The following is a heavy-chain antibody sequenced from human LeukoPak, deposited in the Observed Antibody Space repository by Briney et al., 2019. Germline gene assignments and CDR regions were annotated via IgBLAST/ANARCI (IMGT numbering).Heavy chain of an antibody. J-gene: IGHJ4*02. CDR3: ARGLFYYYDSSGYPFDY. D-gene: IGHD3-22*01. V-gene: IGHV1-18*01. CDR1: GYTFTSYG. Sequence: ASVKVSCKASGYTFTSYGISWGRQSPGQGLEWMGWISAYNGNTNYAQKLQGRVTMTTDTSTSTAYMELRSLRSDDTAVYYCARGLFYYYDSSGYPFDYWGQGTLVTVSS. CDR2: ISAYNGNT.